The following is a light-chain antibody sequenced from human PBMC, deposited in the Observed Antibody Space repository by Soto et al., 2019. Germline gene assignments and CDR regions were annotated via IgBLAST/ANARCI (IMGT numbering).Light chain of an antibody. J-gene: IGKJ1*01. V-gene: IGKV1-39*01. CDR1: QTIGRN. CDR3: QQSYSTPPT. Sequence: DIQLTPSPGSLSASIGDGVTIFCRASQTIGRNLNWYQQKPGKAPTLLMFTSSSLQSGVPSRFSGSGSGTDFILTISSLQPEDFATYYCQQSYSTPPTFGQGAKVDI. CDR2: TSS.